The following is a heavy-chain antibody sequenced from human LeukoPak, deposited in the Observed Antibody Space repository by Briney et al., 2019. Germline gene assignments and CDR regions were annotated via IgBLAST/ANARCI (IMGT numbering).Heavy chain of an antibody. D-gene: IGHD6-13*01. Sequence: ASVKVPCKASGYTFTGYYMHWVRQAPGQGLEWMGWINPNSGGTNYAQKFQGRVTMTRDTSISTAYMELSRLRSDDTAVYYCARDRWMVSSSWTYYFDYWGQGTLVTVSS. J-gene: IGHJ4*02. CDR2: INPNSGGT. CDR3: ARDRWMVSSSWTYYFDY. CDR1: GYTFTGYY. V-gene: IGHV1-2*02.